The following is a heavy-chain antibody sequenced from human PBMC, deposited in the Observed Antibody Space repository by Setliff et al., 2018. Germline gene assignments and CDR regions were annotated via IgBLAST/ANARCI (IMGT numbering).Heavy chain of an antibody. J-gene: IGHJ5*01. D-gene: IGHD2-15*01. V-gene: IGHV4-59*08. CDR2: ISDSGST. Sequence: PSETLSLTCTVSGGPMRSFYWSWIRQTPGKGLQWIGYISDSGSTSYNPSLKSRVSISIDTSKNQFSLKLSSVTAADTAVYYCARARYCSGGRCYWTWLDSWAQGTLVTVSS. CDR1: GGPMRSFY. CDR3: ARARYCSGGRCYWTWLDS.